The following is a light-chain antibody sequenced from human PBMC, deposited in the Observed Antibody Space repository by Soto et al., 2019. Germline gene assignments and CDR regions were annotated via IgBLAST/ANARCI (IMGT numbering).Light chain of an antibody. V-gene: IGKV1D-13*01. CDR2: DAS. Sequence: AIELTQSPSSLSASVGDRVTITCRASQAISSALAWYQHRPDKAPRLLVYDASTLESGVPSRFSGSGSGTDFTLTIRSLQPEDFATYYCQHFSNYPITFGQGTRLEIK. CDR1: QAISSA. J-gene: IGKJ5*01. CDR3: QHFSNYPIT.